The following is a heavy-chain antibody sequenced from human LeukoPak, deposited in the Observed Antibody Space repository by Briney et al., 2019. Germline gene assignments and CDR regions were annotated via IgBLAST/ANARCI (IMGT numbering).Heavy chain of an antibody. CDR3: ARDPCIAVAGRFRFYGMDV. Sequence: SVKVSCKASGGTFSSYAISWVRQAPGQGLEWMGGIIPIFGTANYAQKFQGRVTITAGESTSTAYMELSSLRSEDTAVYYCARDPCIAVAGRFRFYGMDVWGQGTTVTVSS. CDR1: GGTFSSYA. CDR2: IIPIFGTA. D-gene: IGHD6-19*01. J-gene: IGHJ6*02. V-gene: IGHV1-69*13.